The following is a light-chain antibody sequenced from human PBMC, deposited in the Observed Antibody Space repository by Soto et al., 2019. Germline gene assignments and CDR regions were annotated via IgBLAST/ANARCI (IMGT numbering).Light chain of an antibody. CDR2: DAS. CDR3: QQYNDWPLT. CDR1: QSISSF. Sequence: EIALTQSPATLSLSAGERATLSCRASQSISSFLAWYQQKPGQAPRLLIYDASSRATGIPDRFSGGGSGTDFTLTISRLEPEDSAVYYCQQYNDWPLTFGGGTKVDI. J-gene: IGKJ4*01. V-gene: IGKV3-11*01.